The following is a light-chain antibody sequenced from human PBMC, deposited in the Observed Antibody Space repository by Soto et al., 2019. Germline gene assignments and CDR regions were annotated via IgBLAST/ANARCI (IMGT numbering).Light chain of an antibody. J-gene: IGKJ5*01. Sequence: DIQMTQSPSSLSASVGDRVTITCQASQDISNYLNWYQQKPGKAPMLLIYDASNLETGVPSRFSGSGSETDFTFTISSLQPEDIATYYCQQYDNLPITFGQGTRLEIK. CDR2: DAS. CDR1: QDISNY. V-gene: IGKV1-33*01. CDR3: QQYDNLPIT.